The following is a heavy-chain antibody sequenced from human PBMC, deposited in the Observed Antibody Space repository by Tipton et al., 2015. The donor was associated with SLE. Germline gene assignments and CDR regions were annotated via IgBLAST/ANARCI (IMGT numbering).Heavy chain of an antibody. D-gene: IGHD3-10*01. CDR2: IYSSGYT. J-gene: IGHJ4*02. V-gene: IGHV4-39*07. Sequence: TLSLTCTVSGGSITSSSYYWVWIRQPPGKGLEWIGSIYSSGYTYYNPSLKSRISISVDTSKSQFSLKLNSVTAVDTAVYYCATPGYFGSGSSVAYWGQGTLVAVSS. CDR1: GGSITSSSYY. CDR3: ATPGYFGSGSSVAY.